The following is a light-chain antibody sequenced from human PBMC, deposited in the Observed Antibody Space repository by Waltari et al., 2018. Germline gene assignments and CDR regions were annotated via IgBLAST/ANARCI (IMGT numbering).Light chain of an antibody. V-gene: IGLV3-21*01. CDR1: KLGTSN. CDR3: QVWESSSEVL. J-gene: IGLJ2*01. Sequence: SYVLTPPPSVSVAPGKTATITCGGNKLGTSNVHWYQRKPGQAPVLLIYYDDDRPSGIPERFSGSASGNTATLTISRVEAGDEADYYCQVWESSSEVLFGGGTKLTVL. CDR2: YDD.